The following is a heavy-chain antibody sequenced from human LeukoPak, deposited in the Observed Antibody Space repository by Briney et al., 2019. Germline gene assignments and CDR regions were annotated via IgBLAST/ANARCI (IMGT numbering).Heavy chain of an antibody. Sequence: GESLKISSKGSGYSFTSYWIGWVRQMPGKGLEWMGIIYPGDSDTRYSPSFQGQVTISADKSISTAYLQWSSLKASDTAMYYCARHEPLIVGATAFDYWGQGTLVTVSS. J-gene: IGHJ4*02. D-gene: IGHD1-26*01. CDR1: GYSFTSYW. V-gene: IGHV5-51*01. CDR3: ARHEPLIVGATAFDY. CDR2: IYPGDSDT.